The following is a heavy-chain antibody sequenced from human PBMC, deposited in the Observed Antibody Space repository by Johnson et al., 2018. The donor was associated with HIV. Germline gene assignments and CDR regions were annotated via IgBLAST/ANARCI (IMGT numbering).Heavy chain of an antibody. J-gene: IGHJ3*01. CDR2: IRYDVTKK. CDR1: GFTFSSYG. CDR3: ARDPGPGSSSHERSWGGFDL. Sequence: QVQLVESGGGVVQPGRSLRLSCAASGFTFSSYGMHWVRQAPGKGLEWVAFIRYDVTKKYYADSVKGRFTISRDNFKNRLYLQMDSLRVDDTAVYYCARDPGPGSSSHERSWGGFDLWGQGTMVAVSS. V-gene: IGHV3-30*13. D-gene: IGHD6-6*01.